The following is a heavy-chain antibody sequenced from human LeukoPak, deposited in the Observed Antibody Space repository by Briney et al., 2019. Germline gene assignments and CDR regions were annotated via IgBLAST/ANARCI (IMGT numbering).Heavy chain of an antibody. D-gene: IGHD2-15*01. V-gene: IGHV4-59*08. CDR3: ARVVVVAATGWFDP. Sequence: SETLSLTCTVSGGSISSYYWSWIRQPPGKGLEWIGYIYYSGSTNYNPSLKSRVTISVDTSKNQFSLKLSSVTAADTAVYYCARVVVVAATGWFDPWGQGTLVTVSS. CDR1: GGSISSYY. CDR2: IYYSGST. J-gene: IGHJ5*02.